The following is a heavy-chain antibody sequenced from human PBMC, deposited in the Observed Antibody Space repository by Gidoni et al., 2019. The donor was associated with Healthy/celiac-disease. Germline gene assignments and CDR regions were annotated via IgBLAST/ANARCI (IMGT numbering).Heavy chain of an antibody. CDR3: AGRVGATIYYYYGMDV. V-gene: IGHV3-21*01. Sequence: EVQLVESGGGLVKPGGSLRLSCSASGFPFRSTNMNWFRQAPGKGLEWFSAISSSSSYIYYADSVKGRFTISRDNAKNSLYLQMNSLRAEDTAVYYCAGRVGATIYYYYGMDVWGQGTTVTVSS. J-gene: IGHJ6*02. CDR1: GFPFRSTN. D-gene: IGHD1-26*01. CDR2: ISSSSSYI.